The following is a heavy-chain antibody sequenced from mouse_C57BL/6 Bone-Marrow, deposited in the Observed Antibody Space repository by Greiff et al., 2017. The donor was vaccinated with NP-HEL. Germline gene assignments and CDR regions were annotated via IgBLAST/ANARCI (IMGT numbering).Heavy chain of an antibody. V-gene: IGHV14-4*01. CDR3: TTITTVPPFAY. CDR2: IDPENGDT. J-gene: IGHJ3*01. D-gene: IGHD1-1*01. Sequence: EVQLQQSGAELVRPGASVKLSCTASGFNIKDDYMHWVKQRPEQGLEWIGWIDPENGDTEYASKVQGKATITADTSSNTAYLQLSSLTSEDTAVYYCTTITTVPPFAYWGQGTLVTVSA. CDR1: GFNIKDDY.